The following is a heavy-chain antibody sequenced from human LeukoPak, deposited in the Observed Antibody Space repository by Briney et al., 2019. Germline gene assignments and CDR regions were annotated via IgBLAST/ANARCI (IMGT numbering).Heavy chain of an antibody. V-gene: IGHV3-30*18. J-gene: IGHJ6*02. D-gene: IGHD6-13*01. Sequence: GRSLTLSCTASGFSFSNYGMHWVRQAPGKGLEWVAGISYDGSNKYYIDSVNGRFTISRDNAKNSLYLQMNSLRAEDTALYYCAKEVAIAAAGTRYYYGMDVWGQGTTVTVSS. CDR1: GFSFSNYG. CDR3: AKEVAIAAAGTRYYYGMDV. CDR2: ISYDGSNK.